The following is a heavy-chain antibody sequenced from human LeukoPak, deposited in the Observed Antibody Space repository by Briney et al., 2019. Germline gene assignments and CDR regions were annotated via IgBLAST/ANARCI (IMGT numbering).Heavy chain of an antibody. J-gene: IGHJ4*02. D-gene: IGHD6-6*01. CDR2: TYYRSKWYT. CDR1: GDSVSSNRAA. CDR3: ARGSVFDY. Sequence: SQTLSLTCAISGDSVSSNRAAWNWSRQSPSRGLEWLGRTYYRSKWYTDYAVSVKSRITINPDTPKNQFSLQLNSVTPEDTAVYYCARGSVFDYWGQGTLVTVSS. V-gene: IGHV6-1*01.